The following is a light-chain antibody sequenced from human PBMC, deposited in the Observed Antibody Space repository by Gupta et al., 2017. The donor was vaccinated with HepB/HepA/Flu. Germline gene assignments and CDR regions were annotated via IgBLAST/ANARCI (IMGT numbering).Light chain of an antibody. CDR2: WAS. CDR1: QSVFHTSSNRNY. CDR3: HQYSDHPYT. V-gene: IGKV4-1*01. J-gene: IGKJ2*01. Sequence: TVITQSPDSLAVSLGETATISCKSSQSVFHTSSNRNYLAWYQQKPGQPPRLLIYWASTRESGVPDRFSGSGSGTEFTLTISSLQAEDVAVYFCHQYSDHPYTFGQGTNLEIK.